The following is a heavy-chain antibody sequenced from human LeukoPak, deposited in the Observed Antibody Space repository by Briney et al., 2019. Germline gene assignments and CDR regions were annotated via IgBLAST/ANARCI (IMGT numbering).Heavy chain of an antibody. CDR3: ATGGGSYSRWFDP. CDR2: VDPEDGET. V-gene: IGHV1-69-2*01. D-gene: IGHD1-26*01. Sequence: ASVKVSCKVSGYTFTDYYMHWGNQAPGKGLEWMDLVDPEDGETIYAEKFQGRVTITADTSTDTAYMELSSLRSEDTAVYYCATGGGSYSRWFDPWGQGTLVTVSS. CDR1: GYTFTDYY. J-gene: IGHJ5*02.